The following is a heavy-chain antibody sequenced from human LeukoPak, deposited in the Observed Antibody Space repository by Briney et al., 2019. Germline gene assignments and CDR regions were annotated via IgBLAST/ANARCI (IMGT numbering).Heavy chain of an antibody. V-gene: IGHV4-39*07. CDR1: GGSISSSSYY. Sequence: SETLSLTCTVSGGSISSSSYYWGWIRQPPGKGLEWIGSIYYSGSTYYNPSLKSRVTISVDTSKNQFSLKLSSVTAADTAVYYCARDPVGATPSFDYWGQGTLVTVSS. J-gene: IGHJ4*02. CDR2: IYYSGST. D-gene: IGHD1-26*01. CDR3: ARDPVGATPSFDY.